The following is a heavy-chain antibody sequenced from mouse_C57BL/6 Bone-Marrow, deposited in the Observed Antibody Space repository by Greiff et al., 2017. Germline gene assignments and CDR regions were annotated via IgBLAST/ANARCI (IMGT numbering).Heavy chain of an antibody. CDR3: ARWGYYGSSINYYAMDY. CDR2: IHPNSGST. Sequence: QVQLQQPGAELVKPGASVKLSCKASGYTFPSYWMHWVTQRPGQGLGWIGMIHPNSGSTTFHEQFKSKATLTVDKSSSTAYMQLSSLTSEDSAVYDCARWGYYGSSINYYAMDYWGQGTSVTVSS. J-gene: IGHJ4*01. V-gene: IGHV1-64*01. CDR1: GYTFPSYW. D-gene: IGHD1-1*01.